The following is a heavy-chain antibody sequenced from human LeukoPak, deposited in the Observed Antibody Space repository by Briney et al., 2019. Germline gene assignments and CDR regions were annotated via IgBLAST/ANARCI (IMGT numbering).Heavy chain of an antibody. D-gene: IGHD5-12*01. J-gene: IGHJ2*01. Sequence: SETLSLTCAVYGGSLSGYYWSWIRQPPGKGRGWIVELNHSGSTNYNPSLKSRVTISVDTSKNQFSLKLSSVTAADTAVYYCARGKSGYEFPSYWYFDLWGRGTLVTVSS. CDR1: GGSLSGYY. CDR2: LNHSGST. CDR3: ARGKSGYEFPSYWYFDL. V-gene: IGHV4-34*01.